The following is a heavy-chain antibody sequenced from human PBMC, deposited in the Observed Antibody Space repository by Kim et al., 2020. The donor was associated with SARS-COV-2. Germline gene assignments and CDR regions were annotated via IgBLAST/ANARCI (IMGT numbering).Heavy chain of an antibody. Sequence: GGSLRLSCAASGFTFSSYSMHWVRQAPGKGLEFVSAISSNGGSTYYANSVKGRFTISRDNSKNTLYLQMGSLRADDMALYYCARVPLEGYFDYWGQGTL. J-gene: IGHJ4*02. CDR3: ARVPLEGYFDY. D-gene: IGHD2-2*01. CDR2: ISSNGGST. CDR1: GFTFSSYS. V-gene: IGHV3-64*01.